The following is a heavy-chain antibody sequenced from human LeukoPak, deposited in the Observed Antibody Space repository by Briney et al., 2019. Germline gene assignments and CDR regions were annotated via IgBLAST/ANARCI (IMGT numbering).Heavy chain of an antibody. CDR1: GGSMSDYY. J-gene: IGHJ6*03. CDR2: VYSSGST. CDR3: ARLATLAAATYYYYYYYMDV. Sequence: SSETLSLTCTVSGGSMSDYYWSWIRQPAGKGLEWIGRVYSSGSTNYNPSLKSRVTLSVDISKNQFSLNLSSVTAADTAVYYCARLATLAAATYYYYYYYMDVWGKGTTVTVSS. V-gene: IGHV4-4*07. D-gene: IGHD6-13*01.